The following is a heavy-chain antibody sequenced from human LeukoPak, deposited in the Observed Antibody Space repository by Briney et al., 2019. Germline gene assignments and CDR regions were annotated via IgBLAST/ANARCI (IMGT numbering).Heavy chain of an antibody. CDR2: ISYDGSYK. CDR1: GFTFSSYD. D-gene: IGHD6-19*01. CDR3: AKVVAVAQFDY. V-gene: IGHV3-30*18. Sequence: GSLRLSCAASGFTFSSYDMHWVRQAPGKGLEWVAVISYDGSYKYSADSVKGRFTISRDNSKNTLYLQMSSLRAEGTAAYYCAKVVAVAQFDYWGQGTLVTVSS. J-gene: IGHJ4*02.